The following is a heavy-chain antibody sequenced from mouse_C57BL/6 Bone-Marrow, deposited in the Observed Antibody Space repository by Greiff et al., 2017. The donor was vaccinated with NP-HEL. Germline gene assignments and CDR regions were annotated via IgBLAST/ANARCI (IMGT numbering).Heavy chain of an antibody. V-gene: IGHV1-50*01. D-gene: IGHD1-1*01. CDR3: ARDRIFYGSSYWSYEDY. CDR2: IDPSDSYT. CDR1: DYTFTSYW. J-gene: IGHJ4*01. Sequence: QVQLQQPGAELVKPGASVKLSCKASDYTFTSYWMQWVKQRPGQGLEWIGEIDPSDSYTNYNQKFKGKAPLTVDTSSSTAYMQLSSLTSEDTAVYYCARDRIFYGSSYWSYEDYGGQGTSVTVSS.